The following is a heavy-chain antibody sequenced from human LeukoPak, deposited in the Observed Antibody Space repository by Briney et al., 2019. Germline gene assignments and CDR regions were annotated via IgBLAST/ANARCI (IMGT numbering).Heavy chain of an antibody. CDR3: ARDNAYLRYTDY. D-gene: IGHD5-12*01. J-gene: IGHJ4*02. V-gene: IGHV4-61*02. CDR2: IYTSGST. Sequence: SETLSLTCTVSGGSISSGSYYWSWIRQPAGKGLEWIGRIYTSGSTNYNPSLKSRVTISVDTSKNQFSLRLSSVTAADTAVYYCARDNAYLRYTDYWGQGTLVTVSS. CDR1: GGSISSGSYY.